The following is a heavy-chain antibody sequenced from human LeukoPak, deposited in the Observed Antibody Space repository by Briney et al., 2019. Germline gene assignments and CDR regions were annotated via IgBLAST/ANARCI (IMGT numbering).Heavy chain of an antibody. D-gene: IGHD2-21*02. Sequence: GGSLRLSCAASGFSFSNYWMIWVRQAPGKGLEWVANIKQDGSEEVYVDSVKGRLTISRDNSKNSLYLQMNSLRAEDTAVYYCARDPYCGGDCYSGFGAFDIWGQGAMVTVSS. J-gene: IGHJ3*02. V-gene: IGHV3-7*03. CDR3: ARDPYCGGDCYSGFGAFDI. CDR2: IKQDGSEE. CDR1: GFSFSNYW.